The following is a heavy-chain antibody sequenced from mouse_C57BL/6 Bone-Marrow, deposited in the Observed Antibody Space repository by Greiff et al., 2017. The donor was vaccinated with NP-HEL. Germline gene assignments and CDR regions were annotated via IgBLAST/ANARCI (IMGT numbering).Heavy chain of an antibody. CDR3: ARKGWLRRGKAMDY. Sequence: QVQLQQPGAELVKPGASVKMSCKASGYTFTSYWITWVKQRPGQGLEWIGDIYPGSGSTNYNEKFKSKATLTVDTSSSTAYMQLSSLTSEDTAIYYCARKGWLRRGKAMDYWGQGTSVTVSS. J-gene: IGHJ4*01. CDR2: IYPGSGST. D-gene: IGHD2-2*01. CDR1: GYTFTSYW. V-gene: IGHV1-55*01.